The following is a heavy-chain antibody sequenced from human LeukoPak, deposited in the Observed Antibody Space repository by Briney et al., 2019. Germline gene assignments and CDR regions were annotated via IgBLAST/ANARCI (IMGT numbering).Heavy chain of an antibody. CDR1: GGSISSYY. J-gene: IGHJ4*02. D-gene: IGHD6-19*01. Sequence: SETLSLTSTVSGGSISSYYWSWIRQPPGKGLEWIGYIYYSGSTNYNPSLKSRVTISVDTSKNQFSLKLSSVTAADTAVYYCARHKYCSGWGFDYWGQGTLVTVSS. V-gene: IGHV4-59*08. CDR3: ARHKYCSGWGFDY. CDR2: IYYSGST.